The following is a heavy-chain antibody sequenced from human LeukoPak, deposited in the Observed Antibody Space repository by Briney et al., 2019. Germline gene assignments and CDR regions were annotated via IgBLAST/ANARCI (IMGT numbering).Heavy chain of an antibody. D-gene: IGHD3-22*01. CDR1: GGSISGSY. J-gene: IGHJ4*02. CDR2: IYYSGTT. V-gene: IGHV4-59*01. Sequence: MPSETLSLTCTVSGGSISGSYWSWVRQPPGKGLDYIGYIYYSGTTNYNPSLKSRVTISLNTSKNQFPLKLSSVTAADRAVYYCARWGYESSGYYRPFDYWGQGTLVTVSS. CDR3: ARWGYESSGYYRPFDY.